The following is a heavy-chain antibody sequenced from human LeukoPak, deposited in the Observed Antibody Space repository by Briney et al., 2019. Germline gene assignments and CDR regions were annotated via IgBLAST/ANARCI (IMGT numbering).Heavy chain of an antibody. V-gene: IGHV4-34*01. J-gene: IGHJ5*02. D-gene: IGHD6-19*01. Sequence: SETLSLTCAVYGGSFSGYYWSWIRQPPGKGLEWIGYIYHSGSTNYNPSLKSRVTISVDRSKNQFSLKLSSVTAADTAVYYCARVRKTGVTVAGKGGWFDPWGQGTLVTVSS. CDR3: ARVRKTGVTVAGKGGWFDP. CDR2: IYHSGST. CDR1: GGSFSGYY.